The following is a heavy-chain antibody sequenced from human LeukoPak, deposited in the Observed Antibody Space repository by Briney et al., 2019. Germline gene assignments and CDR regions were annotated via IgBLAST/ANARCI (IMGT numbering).Heavy chain of an antibody. V-gene: IGHV3-11*05. CDR1: GFTFSDYY. CDR2: ISSSSRYT. D-gene: IGHD6-19*01. J-gene: IGHJ4*02. Sequence: GSLRLSCAASGFTFSDYYMTWIRQAPGKGLEWVSHISSSSRYTNSADSVKGRFTISRDNAKNSQYLQMNSLRAEDTAVYYCAGDRSGWYVSYSGQGNLVTVSS. CDR3: AGDRSGWYVSY.